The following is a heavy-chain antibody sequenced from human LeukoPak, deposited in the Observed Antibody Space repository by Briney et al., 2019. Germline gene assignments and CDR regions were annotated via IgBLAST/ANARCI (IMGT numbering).Heavy chain of an antibody. CDR3: ARGHSSSWSFFDC. CDR1: GFTFSTYG. Sequence: QSGGSLRLSCAASGFTFSTYGMSWVRQAPGKGLEWVSAMSGSGAITYYADSVKGRFTISRDNSKNTLYLQMSSLGAEDTAMYYCARGHSSSWSFFDCWGQGTLVTVSS. J-gene: IGHJ4*02. CDR2: MSGSGAIT. V-gene: IGHV3-23*01. D-gene: IGHD6-13*01.